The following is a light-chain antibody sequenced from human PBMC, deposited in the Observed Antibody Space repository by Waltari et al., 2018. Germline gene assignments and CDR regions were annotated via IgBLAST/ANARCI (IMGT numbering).Light chain of an antibody. CDR3: MQGSHRPRT. V-gene: IGKV2-30*02. CDR2: KVS. CDR1: QSPVHSDGNTY. Sequence: DVVLTQSPLSLPVTLGQPASISCWSSQSPVHSDGNTYLSWFHQRPGQSPRRLIYKVSNRDSGDPDRFSGSGSGTDFTLKISRVEAEDVGVVYCMQGSHRPRTFGGGTKVEIK. J-gene: IGKJ4*01.